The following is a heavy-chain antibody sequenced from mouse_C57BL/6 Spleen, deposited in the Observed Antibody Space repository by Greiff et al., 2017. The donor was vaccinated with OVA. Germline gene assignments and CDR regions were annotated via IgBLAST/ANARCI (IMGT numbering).Heavy chain of an antibody. V-gene: IGHV1-69*01. Sequence: VQLQQPGAELVMPGASVKLSCKASGYTFTSYWMHWVKQRPGQGLEWIGEIDPSDSYTNYNQKFKGKSTLTVDKSSSTAYMQLSSLTSEDSAVDYCARGGDYVYAMDYWGQGTSVTVSS. CDR3: ARGGDYVYAMDY. J-gene: IGHJ4*01. CDR1: GYTFTSYW. D-gene: IGHD2-4*01. CDR2: IDPSDSYT.